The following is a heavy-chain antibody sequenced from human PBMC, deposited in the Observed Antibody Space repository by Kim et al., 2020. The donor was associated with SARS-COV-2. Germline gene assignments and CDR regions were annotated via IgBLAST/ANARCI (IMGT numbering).Heavy chain of an antibody. CDR2: INHSGST. Sequence: SETLSLTCAVYGGSFSGYYWSWIRQPPGKGLEWIGEINHSGSTNYNPSLKSRVTISVDTSKNQFSLKLSSVTAADTAVYYCARLEQAAGFDYWVQGTLVT. D-gene: IGHD6-25*01. CDR3: ARLEQAAGFDY. J-gene: IGHJ4*02. CDR1: GGSFSGYY. V-gene: IGHV4-34*01.